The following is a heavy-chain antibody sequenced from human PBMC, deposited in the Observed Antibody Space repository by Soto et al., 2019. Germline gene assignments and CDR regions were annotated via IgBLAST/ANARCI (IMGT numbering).Heavy chain of an antibody. CDR1: GFSFNTYA. CDR2: ISYDARYE. CDR3: ARDLEEAAAGIFSDPRHSTFDY. V-gene: IGHV3-30*04. J-gene: IGHJ4*02. D-gene: IGHD6-13*01. Sequence: QVQLVESGGGVVQPGRSLRLSCAASGFSFNTYAMHWVRQAPGKGPEWVTVISYDARYEYYRDSVKGRFTISRDNSKSTLYLQMNSLRAEDTAVYYCARDLEEAAAGIFSDPRHSTFDYWGQGTLVTVSS.